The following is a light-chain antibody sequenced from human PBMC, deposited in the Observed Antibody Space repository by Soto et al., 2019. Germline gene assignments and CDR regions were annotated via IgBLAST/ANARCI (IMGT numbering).Light chain of an antibody. V-gene: IGKV1-39*01. CDR3: QQSYTTPYT. Sequence: DIQMTQSPSSLSVSLGDRVTITCRASQNIDSYLNWYQQKPGKAPKLLIYAASCLQSGVPSGFSGSGSGTDFTLTISSLQPEDFATYYCQQSYTTPYTFGQGTKLEIK. J-gene: IGKJ2*01. CDR1: QNIDSY. CDR2: AAS.